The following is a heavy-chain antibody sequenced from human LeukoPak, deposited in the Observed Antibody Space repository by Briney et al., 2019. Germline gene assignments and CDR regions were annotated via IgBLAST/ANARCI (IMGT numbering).Heavy chain of an antibody. Sequence: GGSLRLSCAASGFTFSSYAMSWVRQAPGEGLEWVAAISGSGMSTYYADSVKGRLNVSRDDSKNMLYLQINSLTVEDTAVYYCVLDIARDMIRGFAFFDYWGHGTLVTVSS. CDR2: ISGSGMST. V-gene: IGHV3-23*01. CDR1: GFTFSSYA. J-gene: IGHJ4*01. D-gene: IGHD3-10*01. CDR3: VLDIARDMIRGFAFFDY.